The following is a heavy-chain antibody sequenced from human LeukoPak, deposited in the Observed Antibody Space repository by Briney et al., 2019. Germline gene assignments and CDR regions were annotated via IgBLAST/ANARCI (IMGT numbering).Heavy chain of an antibody. CDR1: GFTFSSYS. V-gene: IGHV3-48*01. CDR3: ARENDAHYYGLGSYYNSFDY. CDR2: ISSSSSTI. D-gene: IGHD3-10*01. J-gene: IGHJ4*02. Sequence: PGGSLRLSCAASGFTFSSYSMNWVRQAPGKGLEWVSYISSSSSTIYYADSVKGRFTISRDNAKNSLYLQMNSLRAEDTAVYYCARENDAHYYGLGSYYNSFDYWGQGTLVTVSS.